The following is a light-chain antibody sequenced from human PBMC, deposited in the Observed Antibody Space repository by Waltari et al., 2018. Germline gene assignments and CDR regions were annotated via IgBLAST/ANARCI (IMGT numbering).Light chain of an antibody. Sequence: CRASQSVGRSLAWYQQKPGQAPRLLIYDAFTRATGIADRFSGSGSGTDFSLTISRLDPEDFAVYYCQMYVRLPVTFGQGTKVEIK. V-gene: IGKV3-20*01. CDR2: DAF. CDR3: QMYVRLPVT. CDR1: QSVGRS. J-gene: IGKJ1*01.